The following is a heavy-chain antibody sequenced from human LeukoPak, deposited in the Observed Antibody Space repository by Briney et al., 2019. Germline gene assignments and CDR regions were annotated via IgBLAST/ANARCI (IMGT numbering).Heavy chain of an antibody. Sequence: GRSLRLSCAVSGFTFSTFGMHWVRQAPGKGLEWVANINQGGNLKYYVDSVKGRFTISRDDAESSLYVQMNNLKDEDTAVYYCARFGYSGWNLENWGQGTLVTVSS. V-gene: IGHV3-7*01. CDR2: INQGGNLK. J-gene: IGHJ4*02. CDR3: ARFGYSGWNLEN. D-gene: IGHD5-12*01. CDR1: GFTFSTFG.